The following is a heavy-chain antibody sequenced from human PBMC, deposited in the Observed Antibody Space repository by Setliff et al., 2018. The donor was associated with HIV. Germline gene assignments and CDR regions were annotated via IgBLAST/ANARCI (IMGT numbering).Heavy chain of an antibody. D-gene: IGHD6-13*01. CDR1: QNSFSDDY. Sequence: ASVKVSCKASQNSFSDDYMNWVRQAPGQRPEWMGWIRLPRGGTKYAQKFQGRVSLTWDTSISTGYVELRRLRSDDTAIYYCVTSPGSFLAQDATEAGDSWGQGSLVTVSS. J-gene: IGHJ4*02. CDR3: VTSPGSFLAQDATEAGDS. V-gene: IGHV1-2*02. CDR2: IRLPRGGT.